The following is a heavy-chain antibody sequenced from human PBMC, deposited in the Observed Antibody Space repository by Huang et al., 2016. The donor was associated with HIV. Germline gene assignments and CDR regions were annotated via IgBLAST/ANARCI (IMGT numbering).Heavy chain of an antibody. V-gene: IGHV1-18*04. CDR1: GYTFTSYG. J-gene: IGHJ4*02. Sequence: GESGAEVKKPGASVRVSCKASGYTFTSYGISWVRQAPGQGLEWMGWISGYNGKTNHVQKLQGRVTMTTDTSTSTAYMELRSLRSADTAVYYCARDTMIFGVVTRPPFDYWGQGTLVTVSS. CDR3: ARDTMIFGVVTRPPFDY. CDR2: ISGYNGKT. D-gene: IGHD3-3*01.